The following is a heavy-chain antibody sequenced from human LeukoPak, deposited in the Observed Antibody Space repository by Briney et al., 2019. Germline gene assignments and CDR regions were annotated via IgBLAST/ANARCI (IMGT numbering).Heavy chain of an antibody. CDR1: GGSFSGYY. Sequence: SETLSLTCAVYGGSFSGYYWSWIRQPPGKGLEWIGEVNHSGSTNYNPSLKSRVTISVDTSKNQFSLKLSSVTAADTAVYYCARQSSDYLWGSYRSTPNWFDPWGQGTLVTVSS. V-gene: IGHV4-34*01. J-gene: IGHJ5*02. CDR3: ARQSSDYLWGSYRSTPNWFDP. CDR2: VNHSGST. D-gene: IGHD3-16*02.